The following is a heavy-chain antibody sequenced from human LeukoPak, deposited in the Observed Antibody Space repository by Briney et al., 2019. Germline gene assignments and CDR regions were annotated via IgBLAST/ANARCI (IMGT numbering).Heavy chain of an antibody. J-gene: IGHJ6*03. CDR3: GRGMKVRNYYYYYYYMDV. Sequence: MTGGSLRLSCAASGFTFSDYYMSWIRQAPGKGLEWVSYISSSGNTIYYTDSVKGRFTISRDNAKNSLYLQMNSLRAEDQAVDYYGRGMKVRNYYYYYYYMDVWGKGTTVTVSS. CDR2: ISSSGNTI. D-gene: IGHD2-2*01. V-gene: IGHV3-11*01. CDR1: GFTFSDYY.